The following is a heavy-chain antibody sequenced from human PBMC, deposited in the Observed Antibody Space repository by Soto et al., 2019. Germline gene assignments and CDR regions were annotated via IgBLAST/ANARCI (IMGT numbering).Heavy chain of an antibody. J-gene: IGHJ4*02. V-gene: IGHV4-39*01. CDR1: GDSISGSPYF. CDR3: ARLQAAVPHY. Sequence: QVQLQESGPGLVMPSETLSLTCTVSGDSISGSPYFWGWIRQPPGKRLEWIGSIFYDGYTLYTPSLKSRVPISVDTSKNQFSLKLTSVAAADTAIYSCARLQAAVPHYWGQGILVTVSS. D-gene: IGHD6-13*01. CDR2: IFYDGYT.